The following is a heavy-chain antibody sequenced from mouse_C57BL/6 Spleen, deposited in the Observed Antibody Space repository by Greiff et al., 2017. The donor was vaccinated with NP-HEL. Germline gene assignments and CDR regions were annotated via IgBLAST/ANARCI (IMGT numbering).Heavy chain of an antibody. CDR3: ARFYDYDSYYFDY. D-gene: IGHD2-4*01. CDR2: IYPGDGDT. Sequence: VQLQQSGAELVKPGASVKISCKASGYAFSSYWMNWVKQRPGKGLEWIGQIYPGDGDTNYNGKFKGKATLTADKSSSTAYMQLSSLTSEDSSVYFCARFYDYDSYYFDYWGQGTTLTVSS. J-gene: IGHJ2*01. CDR1: GYAFSSYW. V-gene: IGHV1-80*01.